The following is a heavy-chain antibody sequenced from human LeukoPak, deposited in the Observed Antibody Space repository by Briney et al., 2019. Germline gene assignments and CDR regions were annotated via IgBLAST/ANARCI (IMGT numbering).Heavy chain of an antibody. Sequence: GGSLRLSCAASGFTFSSYEMNWVHQAPGKGLEWVSYISSSGSTIYYADSVKGRFTISRDNAKNSLYLQMNSLRAEDTAVYYCARGPMVVNYFDYWGQGTLVTVSS. D-gene: IGHD2-21*01. CDR2: ISSSGSTI. J-gene: IGHJ4*02. CDR3: ARGPMVVNYFDY. CDR1: GFTFSSYE. V-gene: IGHV3-48*03.